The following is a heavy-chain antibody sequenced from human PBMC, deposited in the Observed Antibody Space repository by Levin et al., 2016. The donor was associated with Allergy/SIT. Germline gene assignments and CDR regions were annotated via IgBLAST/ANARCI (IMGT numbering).Heavy chain of an antibody. V-gene: IGHV5-51*01. Sequence: GESLKISCKASGYRFTNYWIAWVRQTPGNGLEWIGFFFPDDSDTNYSPSFQGHVTMSADNSISTAYLHWSSLKASDSAVYYCARQYVPPGITASAPDSFHVWGQGTMVTVSS. J-gene: IGHJ3*01. CDR2: FFPDDSDT. CDR1: GYRFTNYW. D-gene: IGHD6-13*01. CDR3: ARQYVPPGITASAPDSFHV.